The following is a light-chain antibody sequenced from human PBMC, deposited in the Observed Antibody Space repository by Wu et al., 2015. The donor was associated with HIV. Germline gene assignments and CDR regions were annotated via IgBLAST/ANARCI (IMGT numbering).Light chain of an antibody. CDR1: QTVSSN. J-gene: IGKJ2*01. Sequence: EIVMTQSPAALSVSPGERASLSRWASQTVSSNLAWYQQKPGQAPRLLIYGASSRATGIPDRFSGSGSGTDFTLTISRLEPEDFAVYYCQQYGSSPPGYTFGQGTKLEIE. V-gene: IGKV3-20*01. CDR3: QQYGSSPPGYT. CDR2: GAS.